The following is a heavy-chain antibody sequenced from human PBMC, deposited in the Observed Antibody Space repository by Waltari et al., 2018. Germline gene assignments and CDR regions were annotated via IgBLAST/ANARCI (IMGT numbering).Heavy chain of an antibody. Sequence: QVQLEQSGAEVKKPGASMKVSCKVSGYALSELSMHWVRQAPGEGREWMGGFNPEDGEIIYAQKFRGRVTMTEDTSTETVYMDLSSLRSEDTAVYYCATSNSGGRRGFDYWGQGTMVTVSS. CDR1: GYALSELS. D-gene: IGHD2-15*01. CDR3: ATSNSGGRRGFDY. V-gene: IGHV1-24*01. J-gene: IGHJ4*03. CDR2: FNPEDGEI.